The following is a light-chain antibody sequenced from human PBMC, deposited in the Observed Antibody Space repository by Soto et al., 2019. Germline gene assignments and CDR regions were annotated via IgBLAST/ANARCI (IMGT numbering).Light chain of an antibody. CDR2: GAS. CDR3: QQYCSSCT. Sequence: EIVLTQSPGTLSLSPGERATLSCRASQSVSNNYLAWYQQKPGQAPRLLIYGASNRATGIPDRFSGSGSGTDFTITIRRLEAEAFAVYYCQQYCSSCTFGQGTKVEIK. CDR1: QSVSNNY. V-gene: IGKV3-20*01. J-gene: IGKJ1*01.